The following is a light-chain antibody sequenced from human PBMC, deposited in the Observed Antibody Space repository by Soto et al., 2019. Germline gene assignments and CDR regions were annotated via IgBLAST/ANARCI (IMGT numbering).Light chain of an antibody. CDR1: QSVSNNY. CDR2: GAS. Sequence: EIVLTQSPGTLSLSPGERATLSCRASQSVSNNYLAWYQQKPGQAPRLLIYGASNRATGIPDRFSGSGSGTDFTPAISRLQLEVSAVYYCHQYITSRTFGQGTKLEIK. CDR3: HQYITSRT. J-gene: IGKJ2*01. V-gene: IGKV3-20*01.